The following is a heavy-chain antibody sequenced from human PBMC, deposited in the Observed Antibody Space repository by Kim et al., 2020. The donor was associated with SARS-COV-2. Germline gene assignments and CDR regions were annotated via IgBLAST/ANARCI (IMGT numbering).Heavy chain of an antibody. Sequence: GGSLRLSCAASGFTFSSYGMHWVRQAPGKGLEWVAVIWYDGSNKYYADSVKGRFTISRDNSKNTLYLQMNSLRAEDTAVYYCAKFGSGSYPTQNYYYGMDVWGQGTTVTVSS. CDR2: IWYDGSNK. V-gene: IGHV3-33*06. CDR1: GFTFSSYG. D-gene: IGHD3-10*01. CDR3: AKFGSGSYPTQNYYYGMDV. J-gene: IGHJ6*02.